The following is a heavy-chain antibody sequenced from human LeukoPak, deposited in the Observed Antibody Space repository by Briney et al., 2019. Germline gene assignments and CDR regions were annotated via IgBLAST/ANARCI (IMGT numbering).Heavy chain of an antibody. CDR1: GFTFSRYW. J-gene: IGHJ4*02. CDR2: IKQDGSEK. CDR3: AKARGLSGYYRY. D-gene: IGHD3-22*01. Sequence: GGSLRLSCAASGFTFSRYWMNWVRQAPGKGLEWVANIKQDGSEKYYVDSVKGRFTISRDNAKNSLYLQMNSLRAEDTALYYCAKARGLSGYYRYWGQGTLVTVSS. V-gene: IGHV3-7*03.